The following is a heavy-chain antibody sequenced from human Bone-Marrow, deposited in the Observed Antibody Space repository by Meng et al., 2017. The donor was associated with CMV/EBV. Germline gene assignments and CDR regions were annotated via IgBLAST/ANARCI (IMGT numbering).Heavy chain of an antibody. CDR2: ISGSNSHI. D-gene: IGHD5-12*01. J-gene: IGHJ4*01. CDR1: GFTFNIYN. Sequence: GGSLRLSCTSSGFTFNIYNMNWVRQAPGKGLEWVSSISGSNSHIYYADSVKGRFTISRDNAKNSLHLQMSSLRAEDTAMYYCARGLGDSGSDNYFDYWGHGILVTVSS. CDR3: ARGLGDSGSDNYFDY. V-gene: IGHV3-21*01.